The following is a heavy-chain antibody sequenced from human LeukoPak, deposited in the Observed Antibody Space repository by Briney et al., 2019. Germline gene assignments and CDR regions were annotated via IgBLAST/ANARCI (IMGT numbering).Heavy chain of an antibody. CDR1: GFTFSNYW. J-gene: IGHJ4*02. CDR2: INSDGSST. D-gene: IGHD2-2*01. Sequence: PGGSLRLSCAASGFTFSNYWMHWVRQAPGKGLVWLSRINSDGSSTNYADSVKGRFTISRDNAKNTLYLQMNSLRAEDTAVYYCASLLGCSTTNCNPDRDYWGQGTLVTVSS. CDR3: ASLLGCSTTNCNPDRDY. V-gene: IGHV3-74*01.